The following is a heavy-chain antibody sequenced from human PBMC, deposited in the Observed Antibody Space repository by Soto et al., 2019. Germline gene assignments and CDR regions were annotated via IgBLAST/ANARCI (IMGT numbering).Heavy chain of an antibody. CDR2: IFSNDEK. CDR3: ARIGEIGYSGYDTSNFAY. J-gene: IGHJ4*02. V-gene: IGHV2-26*01. D-gene: IGHD5-12*01. CDR1: GFSLSNVRMG. Sequence: QVTLKESGPVLVKPTETLTLTCTVFGFSLSNVRMGVSWIRQPPGKALEWLAHIFSNDEKSYSTSLRSRLTISKDTSKSQVVLTVTNMDAVDTATYYCARIGEIGYSGYDTSNFAYWGQGTLVTVSS.